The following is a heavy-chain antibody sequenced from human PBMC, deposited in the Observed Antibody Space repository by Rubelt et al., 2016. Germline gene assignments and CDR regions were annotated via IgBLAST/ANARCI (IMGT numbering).Heavy chain of an antibody. CDR2: ITGGGAST. CDR3: AKDRVGSWFSLDY. D-gene: IGHD6-13*01. Sequence: RLSCAASGFTFSSYAMSWVRKAPGRGLEWVSTITGGGASTYYAGSVKDRFTISRDNSKNTLYLQMNSLRAEDTAVYYCAKDRVGSWFSLDYWGQGTLVTVST. V-gene: IGHV3-23*01. J-gene: IGHJ4*02. CDR1: GFTFSSYA.